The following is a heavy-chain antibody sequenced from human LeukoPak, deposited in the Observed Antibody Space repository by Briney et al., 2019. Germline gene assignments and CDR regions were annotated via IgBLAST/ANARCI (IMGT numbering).Heavy chain of an antibody. D-gene: IGHD4/OR15-4a*01. V-gene: IGHV4-59*01. CDR3: ARANGDDAFDI. Sequence: SGTLSLTCTVSGGSISSYYWSWIRQPPGKGLEWIGYIYYSGSTNYNPSLKSRVTISVDTSKNQFSLKLSSVTAADTAVYYCARANGDDAFDIWGQGTMVTVSS. CDR1: GGSISSYY. J-gene: IGHJ3*02. CDR2: IYYSGST.